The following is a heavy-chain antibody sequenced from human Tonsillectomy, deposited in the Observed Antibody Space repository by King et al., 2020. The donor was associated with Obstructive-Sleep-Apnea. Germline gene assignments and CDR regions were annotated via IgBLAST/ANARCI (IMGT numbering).Heavy chain of an antibody. V-gene: IGHV3-15*01. D-gene: IGHD3-10*01. CDR1: GFTFNNAW. J-gene: IGHJ4*02. CDR2: IKSKTDGGTT. CDR3: TTDCGWFGDRGY. Sequence: QLVQSGGGLVKPGGSLRLSCAASGFTFNNAWMSWVRQAPGKGLELVGRIKSKTDGGTTDYAAPVKGRFTISRADSKNTLYLQMNSLKTEDTAVYYCTTDCGWFGDRGYWGQGTLVTVSS.